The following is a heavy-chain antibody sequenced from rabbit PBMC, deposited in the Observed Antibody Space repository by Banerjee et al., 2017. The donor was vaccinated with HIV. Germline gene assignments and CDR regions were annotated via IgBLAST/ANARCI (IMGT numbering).Heavy chain of an antibody. CDR1: GFSFTNKYV. V-gene: IGHV1S45*01. D-gene: IGHD4-1*01. Sequence: QEQLEESGGDLVKPEGSLTLTCTASGFSFTNKYVMCWVRQAPGKGLEWIACINTSSGNTVYATWAKGRFTISRTSSTTVALQMTSLTAADTATYFCARDSAGREDFNLWGPGTLVTVS. J-gene: IGHJ4*01. CDR3: ARDSAGREDFNL. CDR2: INTSSGNT.